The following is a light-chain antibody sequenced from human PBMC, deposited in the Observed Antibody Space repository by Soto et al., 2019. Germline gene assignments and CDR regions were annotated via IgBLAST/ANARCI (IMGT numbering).Light chain of an antibody. Sequence: QSVLTQPPSASGTPGQRVTISCSGSSSNIGSNYVYWYQQLPGTAPKLLMYRNDQRPSGVPVRFSGSKAGTSASLAISGLLSEDAADYYCATWAEGLSGPYVLGPGTKVTVL. CDR2: RND. CDR1: SSNIGSNY. V-gene: IGLV1-47*01. J-gene: IGLJ1*01. CDR3: ATWAEGLSGPYV.